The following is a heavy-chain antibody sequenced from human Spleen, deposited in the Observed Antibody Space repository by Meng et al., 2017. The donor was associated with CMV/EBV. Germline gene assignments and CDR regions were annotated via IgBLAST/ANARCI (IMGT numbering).Heavy chain of an antibody. V-gene: IGHV3-23*01. CDR2: ISATGGGT. CDR1: GFTFDDYG. Sequence: GESLKISCAASGFTFDDYGMNWVRQAPGKGLEWVSAISATGGGTYYADSVKGRVSISRDNSKNTLYLQMHSLSAEDTAVYYCAKVPIPDDSGDYFFDYWGHGTLVTVSS. J-gene: IGHJ4*01. CDR3: AKVPIPDDSGDYFFDY. D-gene: IGHD4-17*01.